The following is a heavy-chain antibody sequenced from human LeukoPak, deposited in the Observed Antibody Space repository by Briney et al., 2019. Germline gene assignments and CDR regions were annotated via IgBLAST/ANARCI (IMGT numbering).Heavy chain of an antibody. CDR3: ARRLTQYDCFDP. CDR2: TYYRSTWYN. CDR1: GDSVSSNSVT. Sequence: SQTLSLTCAISGDSVSSNSVTWNWIRQSPSRGLEWLGRTYYRSTWYNDYAVSVRGRITVNPDTSKNQFSLHLNSVTPEDTAVYYCARRLTQYDCFDPWGQGALVTVSS. V-gene: IGHV6-1*01. J-gene: IGHJ5*02. D-gene: IGHD2-2*01.